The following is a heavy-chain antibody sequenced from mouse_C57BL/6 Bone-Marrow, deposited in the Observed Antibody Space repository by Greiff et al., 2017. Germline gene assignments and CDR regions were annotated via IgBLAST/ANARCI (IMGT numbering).Heavy chain of an antibody. Sequence: VQLQQSGAELVRPGTSVKVSCKASGYAFTNYLIEWVKKRPGQGLEWIGVINPGSGGTNYNEKFKGKATLTADKSSSTAYMQLSSLTSEDSAVYFCARGGYYGSTFAYWGQGTLVTVSA. CDR1: GYAFTNYL. CDR2: INPGSGGT. J-gene: IGHJ3*01. D-gene: IGHD1-1*01. V-gene: IGHV1-54*01. CDR3: ARGGYYGSTFAY.